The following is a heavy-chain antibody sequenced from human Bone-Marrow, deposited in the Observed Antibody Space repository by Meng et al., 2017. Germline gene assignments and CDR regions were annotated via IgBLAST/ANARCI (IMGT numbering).Heavy chain of an antibody. Sequence: LTDAGPGLVKPSETLSLTCTVSGGSISSSSYYWGWIRQPPGKGLEWIGSIYYSGSTYYNPSLKSLVTISVDTSKNQFSLKLSSVTAADTAVYYCARANVNYGVVDPWGQGTLVTVSS. V-gene: IGHV4-39*07. J-gene: IGHJ5*02. CDR1: GGSISSSSYY. D-gene: IGHD3-10*01. CDR3: ARANVNYGVVDP. CDR2: IYYSGST.